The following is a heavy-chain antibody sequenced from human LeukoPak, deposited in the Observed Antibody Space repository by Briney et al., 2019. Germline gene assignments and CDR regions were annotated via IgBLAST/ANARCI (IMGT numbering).Heavy chain of an antibody. CDR2: IYTSGST. V-gene: IGHV4-61*02. CDR3: RGAFDY. J-gene: IGHJ4*02. D-gene: IGHD4/OR15-4a*01. CDR1: GGSISSGSYY. Sequence: PSETLSLTCTVSGGSISSGSYYWSWIRQPAGKGLEWIGRIYTSGSTNYNPSLKSRVTISVDTSKNQFSLRLSSVTAADTAVYYCRGAFDYWGQGTLVTVSS.